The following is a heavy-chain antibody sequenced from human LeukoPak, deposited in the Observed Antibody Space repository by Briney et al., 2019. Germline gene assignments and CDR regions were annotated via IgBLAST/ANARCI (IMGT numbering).Heavy chain of an antibody. CDR3: ARDRQYSSSWSAELL. CDR2: ISSSSSYI. Sequence: PGGSLRLSCAASGFTFSSYSMNWVRQAPGKGLEWVSSISSSSSYIYYADSVKGRFTISRDNAKNSLYLQMNSLRAEDTAVYYCARDRQYSSSWSAELLWGQGTLVTVSS. CDR1: GFTFSSYS. V-gene: IGHV3-21*01. D-gene: IGHD6-13*01. J-gene: IGHJ1*01.